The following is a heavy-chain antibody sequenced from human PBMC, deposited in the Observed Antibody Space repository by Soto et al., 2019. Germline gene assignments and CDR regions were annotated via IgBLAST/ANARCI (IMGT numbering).Heavy chain of an antibody. CDR1: GYTLTELS. CDR2: FDPEDGET. D-gene: IGHD1-7*01. Sequence: ASVKVSCKVSGYTLTELSMHWVRQAPGKGLEWMGGFDPEDGETIYAQKFQGRVTMTEDTSTDTAYMELSSLRSEDTAVYYCATEPVQLDFQYNWNYASSGWFDPWGQGTLVTVSS. CDR3: ATEPVQLDFQYNWNYASSGWFDP. J-gene: IGHJ5*02. V-gene: IGHV1-24*01.